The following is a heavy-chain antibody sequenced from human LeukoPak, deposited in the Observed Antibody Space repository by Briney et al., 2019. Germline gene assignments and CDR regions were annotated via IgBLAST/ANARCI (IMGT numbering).Heavy chain of an antibody. CDR3: ARRPYGLIRGIGGPTGHWFEA. J-gene: IGHJ5*02. V-gene: IGHV4-34*01. CDR2: ISGGGKT. CDR1: GFTFSSYA. D-gene: IGHD3-16*01. Sequence: GSLRLSCAASGFTFSSYAMSWIRQSPGKGLEWIGEISGGGKTDYNPSLKSRVSMSVGTSNNQFSLRLTSVTAADTATYFCARRPYGLIRGIGGPTGHWFEAWGQGTLVSVSS.